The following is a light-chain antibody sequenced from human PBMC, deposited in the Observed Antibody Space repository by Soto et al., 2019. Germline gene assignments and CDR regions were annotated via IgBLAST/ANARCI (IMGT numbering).Light chain of an antibody. CDR2: AAS. CDR3: QQFGSSPGFT. Sequence: EIVWTQSPGTLSLSPGERATLSCRASQSSNNRYLAWYQQKPGQAPRLLIYAASSRATGIPDRFSGSGSGTDFTLTISRLEPDDFAVYYCQQFGSSPGFTFGPGTKVDIK. CDR1: QSSNNRY. J-gene: IGKJ3*01. V-gene: IGKV3-20*01.